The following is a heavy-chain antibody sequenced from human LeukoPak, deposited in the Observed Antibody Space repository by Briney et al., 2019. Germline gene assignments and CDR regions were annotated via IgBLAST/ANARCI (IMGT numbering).Heavy chain of an antibody. D-gene: IGHD4-23*01. CDR3: ARCIGGNSDGPWFDP. Sequence: SETLSLTCTVSGGSISSYYWSWIRQPPGKGLEWIGYIYYSGSTYYNPSLKGRVTISVDTSKNQFSLKLSSVTAADTAVYYCARCIGGNSDGPWFDPWGQGTLVTVSS. V-gene: IGHV4-59*12. J-gene: IGHJ5*02. CDR2: IYYSGST. CDR1: GGSISSYY.